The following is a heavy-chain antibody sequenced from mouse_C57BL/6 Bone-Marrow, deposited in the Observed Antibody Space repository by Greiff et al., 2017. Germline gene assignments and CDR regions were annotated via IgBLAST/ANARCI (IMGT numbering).Heavy chain of an antibody. CDR1: GFTFSDYG. CDR3: ARYAY. V-gene: IGHV5-17*01. J-gene: IGHJ3*01. Sequence: EVHLVESGGGLVKPGGSLKLSCAASGFTFSDYGMHWVRQAPEKGLEWVAYSSSGSSTIYYADTVKGRFTLSRDNAKNTLCLQMTSLRSEDTARYYCARYAYWGQGTLVTVSA. CDR2: SSSGSSTI.